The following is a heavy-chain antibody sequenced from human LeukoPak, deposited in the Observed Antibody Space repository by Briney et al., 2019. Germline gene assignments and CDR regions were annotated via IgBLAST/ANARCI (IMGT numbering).Heavy chain of an antibody. V-gene: IGHV3-30*04. CDR2: ISYDGSNE. CDR3: AKVWSSMTQQYYFDY. Sequence: GGSLRLSCAASGFTFSSYVMHWVRQAPGKGLEWVAIISYDGSNEYYADSVKGRFTISRDNSKNTLYLQMNSLRAEDTAVYYCAKVWSSMTQQYYFDYWGQGTLVTVSS. CDR1: GFTFSSYV. J-gene: IGHJ4*02. D-gene: IGHD3-3*01.